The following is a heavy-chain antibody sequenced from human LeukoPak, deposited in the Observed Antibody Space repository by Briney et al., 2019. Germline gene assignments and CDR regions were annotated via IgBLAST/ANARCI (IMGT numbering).Heavy chain of an antibody. CDR2: IKQDGSEK. CDR1: GFTFSSYW. V-gene: IGHV3-7*04. Sequence: PGGSLRLSCAASGFTFSSYWMSWVRQAPGKGLEWVANIKQDGSEKYYVDSVKGRFTISRDNAKNSLYLQMNSLRAEDTAAYYCARGVVPAAVNYYYYYYMDVWGKGTTVTVSS. CDR3: ARGVVPAAVNYYYYYYMDV. J-gene: IGHJ6*03. D-gene: IGHD2-2*01.